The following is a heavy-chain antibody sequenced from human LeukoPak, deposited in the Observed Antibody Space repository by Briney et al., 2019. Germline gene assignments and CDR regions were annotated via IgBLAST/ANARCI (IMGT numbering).Heavy chain of an antibody. D-gene: IGHD2-2*02. Sequence: PSQTLSLTCTVSGGSISSGDYYWSWLRQPPGKGLEWIGYIYYSGSTYYNPSLKSRVTISVDTSKTQFSLKLSSVTAADTAVYYCARDSDIVVVPAAIHYGMDVWGQGTTVTVSS. CDR2: IYYSGST. CDR1: GGSISSGDYY. CDR3: ARDSDIVVVPAAIHYGMDV. V-gene: IGHV4-30-4*01. J-gene: IGHJ6*02.